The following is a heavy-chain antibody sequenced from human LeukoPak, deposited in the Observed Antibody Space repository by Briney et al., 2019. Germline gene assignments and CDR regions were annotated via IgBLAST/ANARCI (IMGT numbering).Heavy chain of an antibody. CDR1: GYTFTSYG. CDR3: ARERNNWFDP. V-gene: IGHV1-18*01. Sequence: ASVKVSCKASGYTFTSYGLSWVRQAPGQGLEWMGWIITYTGNTNYAQNLQGRVTMTTDTSTSTAYMQLRSLRSDHTAVYYCARERNNWFDPWGQGTLVTVSS. J-gene: IGHJ5*02. CDR2: IITYTGNT.